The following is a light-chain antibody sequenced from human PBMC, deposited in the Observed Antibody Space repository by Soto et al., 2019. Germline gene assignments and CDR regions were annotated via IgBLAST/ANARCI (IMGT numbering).Light chain of an antibody. CDR3: SSFTSGNTRV. CDR2: DVS. Sequence: QSVLTQPASVSGSPGQSIAISCTGTSSDVGGYNYVSWYQQHPGKAPKLMIYDVSNRPSGVSNRFSGSKSGNTASLTIFGLQAEDEADYYCSSFTSGNTRVFGGGTKLTVL. J-gene: IGLJ3*02. CDR1: SSDVGGYNY. V-gene: IGLV2-14*01.